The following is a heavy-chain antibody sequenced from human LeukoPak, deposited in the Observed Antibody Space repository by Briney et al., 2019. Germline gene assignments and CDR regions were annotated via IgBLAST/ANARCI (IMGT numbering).Heavy chain of an antibody. V-gene: IGHV3-7*01. CDR3: ARVSGWPWDH. J-gene: IGHJ4*02. CDR2: IKQDGSEK. Sequence: GRSLRLSCAASGFTFSSYGMHWVRQVPGKGLEWVANIKQDGSEKYYVDSVKGRFTISRDDAKNSLYLQMNSLRDEDTAVYYCARVSGWPWDHWGQGTLVTVSS. CDR1: GFTFSSYG. D-gene: IGHD2-15*01.